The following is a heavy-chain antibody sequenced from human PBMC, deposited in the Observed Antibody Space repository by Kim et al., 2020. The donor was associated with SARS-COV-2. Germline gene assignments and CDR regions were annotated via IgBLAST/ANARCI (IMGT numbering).Heavy chain of an antibody. V-gene: IGHV3-23*01. D-gene: IGHD6-13*01. CDR1: GFTFSSYA. Sequence: GSLRLSCAASGFTFSSYAMSWVRQAPGKGLEWVSAISGSGGSTYYADSVKGRFTISRDNSKNTLYLQMNSLRAEDTAVYYCAKSHSSSWYGGSAYFDLWGRGTLVTVSS. CDR2: ISGSGGST. J-gene: IGHJ2*01. CDR3: AKSHSSSWYGGSAYFDL.